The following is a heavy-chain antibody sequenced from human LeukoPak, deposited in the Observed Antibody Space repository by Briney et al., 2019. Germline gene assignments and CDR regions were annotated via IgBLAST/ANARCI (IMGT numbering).Heavy chain of an antibody. CDR1: SYSFSGGYY. V-gene: IGHV4-38-2*01. D-gene: IGHD3-22*01. J-gene: IGHJ4*01. CDR2: ISHSAST. CDR3: ARRYSYDTIGYYDY. Sequence: PSETLSLTCVVSSYSFSGGYYWGWIRQPPGKGLEWIGSISHSASTYYNPSFKSRVTMSIDTSRNQFSLKLSSVTAADTAVYYCARRYSYDTIGYYDYWGHGTLVTV.